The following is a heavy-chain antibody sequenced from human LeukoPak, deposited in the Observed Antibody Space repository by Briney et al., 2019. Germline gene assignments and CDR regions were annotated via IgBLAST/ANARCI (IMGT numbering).Heavy chain of an antibody. Sequence: ASVKVSCKASGYTFTSYYMHWVRQAPGQGLEWMGIINPSGGSTSYAQKFQGRVTMTSDTSTSTVYMELSILRSEDTAVYYCAREEMTTVTTDYYYYGMDVWGQGTTVTVSS. D-gene: IGHD4-11*01. CDR2: INPSGGST. J-gene: IGHJ6*02. CDR1: GYTFTSYY. CDR3: AREEMTTVTTDYYYYGMDV. V-gene: IGHV1-46*01.